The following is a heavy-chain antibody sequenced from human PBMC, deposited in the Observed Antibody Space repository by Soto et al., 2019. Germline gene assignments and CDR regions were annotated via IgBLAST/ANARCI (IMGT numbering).Heavy chain of an antibody. D-gene: IGHD7-27*01. CDR2: IYYSGST. Sequence: SETLSLTCTVSGGSINSYYWSWIRQPPGKGLEWIVSIYYSGSTYYNPSLKSRVTISVDTSKNQFSLKLSSVTAADTAVYYCARHVNPWAQGAFDIWGQGTMVTVSS. J-gene: IGHJ3*02. CDR3: ARHVNPWAQGAFDI. CDR1: GGSINSYY. V-gene: IGHV4-39*01.